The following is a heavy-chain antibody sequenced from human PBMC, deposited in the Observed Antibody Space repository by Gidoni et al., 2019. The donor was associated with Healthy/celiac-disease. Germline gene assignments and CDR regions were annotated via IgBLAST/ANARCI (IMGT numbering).Heavy chain of an antibody. Sequence: QVQLQESGSGLVKPSETLSLTCTVPGGSISSYYWSWIRQHPGKGLEWIGYIYYSGSTNYNPSLKSRVTISVDTSKNQFSLKLSSVTAADTAVYYCAREGKTGTTEQWGQGTLVTVSS. CDR2: IYYSGST. V-gene: IGHV4-59*01. D-gene: IGHD1-7*01. CDR3: AREGKTGTTEQ. CDR1: GGSISSYY. J-gene: IGHJ4*02.